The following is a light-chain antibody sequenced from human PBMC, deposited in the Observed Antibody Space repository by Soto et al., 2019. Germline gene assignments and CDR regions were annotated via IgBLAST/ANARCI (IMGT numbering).Light chain of an antibody. V-gene: IGLV1-44*01. CDR1: SSNIGTNT. CDR2: GNN. CDR3: ATWDDSLNGWV. Sequence: QLVLTQPPSASGTPGQRVTISCSGSSSNIGTNTVNWYQQLPGMAPRLLIYGNNQRPSGVPDRFSGSKSGTSASLAISGLQSEDEADYYCATWDDSLNGWVFGGGTKLTVL. J-gene: IGLJ3*02.